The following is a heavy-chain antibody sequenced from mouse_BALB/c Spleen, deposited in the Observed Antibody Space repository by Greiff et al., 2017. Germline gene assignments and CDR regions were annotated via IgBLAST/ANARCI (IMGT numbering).Heavy chain of an antibody. CDR3: SRWGGNPWYFDV. CDR2: ISYSGST. CDR1: GDSITSGY. J-gene: IGHJ1*01. V-gene: IGHV3-8*02. Sequence: DVKLQESGPSLVKPSQTLSLTCSVTGDSITSGYWNWIRKFPGNKLEYMGYISYSGSTYYNPSLKSRISITRDTSKNQYYLQLNSVTTEDTATYYCSRWGGNPWYFDVWGAGTTVTVSS. D-gene: IGHD1-1*02.